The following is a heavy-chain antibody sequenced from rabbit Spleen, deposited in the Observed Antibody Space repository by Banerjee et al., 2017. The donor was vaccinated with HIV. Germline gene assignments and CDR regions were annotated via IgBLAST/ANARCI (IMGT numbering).Heavy chain of an antibody. CDR1: GFSFSSTYW. J-gene: IGHJ4*01. Sequence: QEQLVESGGGLVQPEGSLTLTCTASGFSFSSTYWICWVRQAPGKGLEWIGCSNTGSSGPAYFASWAKSRFTISKTSSTTVTLQMTSLTAADTATYFCARSYAGKAITSLNLWGQGTLVTVS. CDR3: ARSYAGKAITSLNL. D-gene: IGHD4-2*01. CDR2: SNTGSSGPA. V-gene: IGHV1S45*01.